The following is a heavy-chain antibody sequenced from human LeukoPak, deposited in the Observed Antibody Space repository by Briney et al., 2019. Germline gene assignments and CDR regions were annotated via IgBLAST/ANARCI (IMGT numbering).Heavy chain of an antibody. Sequence: GGSLRLSCAAYGFTLSSHSMNWVRQAPGKGLEWVSSISSSSSYIHSADSVKGRFTISRDNSNNRVYLQMNSLRAEDTAIYYCAIQMPTTSYFAYWGQGTLVTVSS. D-gene: IGHD5-24*01. J-gene: IGHJ4*02. CDR1: GFTLSSHS. CDR3: AIQMPTTSYFAY. V-gene: IGHV3-21*04. CDR2: ISSSSSYI.